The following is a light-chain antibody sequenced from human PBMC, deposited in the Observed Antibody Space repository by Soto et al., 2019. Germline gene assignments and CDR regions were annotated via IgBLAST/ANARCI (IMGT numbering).Light chain of an antibody. Sequence: QPVLTQPPSASGTPGQRVTISCSGSSSNIGSNYVYWYQQLPGTAPKLLIFSNNQRPSGVPDRFSGSKSGTSASLATSGLRSEDEADYYCAAWDDSLSGHVVFGGGTQLTVL. J-gene: IGLJ2*01. V-gene: IGLV1-47*02. CDR2: SNN. CDR3: AAWDDSLSGHVV. CDR1: SSNIGSNY.